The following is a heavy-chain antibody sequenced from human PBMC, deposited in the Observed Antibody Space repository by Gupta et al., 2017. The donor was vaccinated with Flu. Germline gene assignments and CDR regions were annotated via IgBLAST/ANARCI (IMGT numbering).Heavy chain of an antibody. Sequence: EVQLVGSGGGLVQPGGSLRLSCATSGFTFDHFALHWGRQAPGKGLEWVSGINWNSNHKGYADSVKGRFTISRDTAKKSLYLEMTSLRPEDTAFYYCVKDKSQYDYGTGYGSGSTFEYWGQGTLVTVSS. CDR1: GFTFDHFA. CDR2: INWNSNHK. D-gene: IGHD3-10*01. V-gene: IGHV3-9*01. CDR3: VKDKSQYDYGTGYGSGSTFEY. J-gene: IGHJ4*02.